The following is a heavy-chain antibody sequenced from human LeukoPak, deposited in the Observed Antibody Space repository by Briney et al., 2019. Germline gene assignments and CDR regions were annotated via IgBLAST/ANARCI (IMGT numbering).Heavy chain of an antibody. CDR3: ARGFSGGTVTTGGGY. V-gene: IGHV1-8*01. J-gene: IGHJ4*02. D-gene: IGHD4-4*01. Sequence: ASVKVSCKASGYTFTSYDINWVRQATGQGLEWMGWMNPNSGNTGYAQKFQGRVTMTRNTSISTAYMELSSLRSEDMAVYYCARGFSGGTVTTGGGYWGQGTLVTVSS. CDR1: GYTFTSYD. CDR2: MNPNSGNT.